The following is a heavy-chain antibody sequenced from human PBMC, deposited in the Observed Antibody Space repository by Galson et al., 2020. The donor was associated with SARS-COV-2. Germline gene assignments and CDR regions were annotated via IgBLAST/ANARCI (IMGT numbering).Heavy chain of an antibody. CDR2: IGGSGGTT. V-gene: IGHV3-23*01. CDR1: GFTFNKFA. D-gene: IGHD3-22*01. CDR3: AKEGDSGYLYYFDN. Sequence: TGGSLRLSCAASGFTFNKFAINWVRQAPGKALEWVSSIGGSGGTTYYAASVKGRFTISRDNSRNMAYLQMNSLRAEDTAIYYCAKEGDSGYLYYFDNWGQGTLVTVSS. J-gene: IGHJ4*02.